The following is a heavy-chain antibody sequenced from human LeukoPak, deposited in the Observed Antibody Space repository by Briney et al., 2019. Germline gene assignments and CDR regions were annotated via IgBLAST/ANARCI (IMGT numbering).Heavy chain of an antibody. J-gene: IGHJ4*02. CDR1: GFTFNSHA. V-gene: IGHV3-23*01. CDR3: AKRGYSYGYSYYFDY. Sequence: TGGSLRLSCEASGFTFNSHAMSWVRQSPGKGLEWVSAISDSGARTYYADSVRGRFTISRDNFKNILYLHLNSPRAEDTAVFYCAKRGYSYGYSYYFDYWGQGTLVTVSS. CDR2: ISDSGART. D-gene: IGHD5-18*01.